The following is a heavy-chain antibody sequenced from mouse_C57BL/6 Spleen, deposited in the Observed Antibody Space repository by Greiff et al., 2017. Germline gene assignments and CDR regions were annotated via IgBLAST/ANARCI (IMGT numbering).Heavy chain of an antibody. D-gene: IGHD2-3*01. CDR2: IWSGGST. V-gene: IGHV2-2*01. J-gene: IGHJ3*01. CDR3: DGRDGSSWFDY. CDR1: GFSLTSYG. Sequence: QVQLKESGPGLVQPSQTLSITCTASGFSLTSYGVHWVRQSPGKGLEWLGVIWSGGSTDYDAAFVSGLSISKDNSTSHVFLKMNSLQADDTAIYYCDGRDGSSWFDYWGQGTLVTVSA.